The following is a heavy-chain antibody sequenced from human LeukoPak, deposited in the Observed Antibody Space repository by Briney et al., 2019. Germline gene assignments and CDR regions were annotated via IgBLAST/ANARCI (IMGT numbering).Heavy chain of an antibody. V-gene: IGHV4-34*01. CDR2: FNHSGST. D-gene: IGHD3-22*01. J-gene: IGHJ4*02. Sequence: PSETLSLTCAVYGGSFSGYYWSWIRQPPGKGLEWIGEFNHSGSTNYNPSLKSRVTISVDTSKNQFSLKLSSVTAADTAVYYCARDLLGDDSSGYYPLDYWGQGTLVTVSS. CDR1: GGSFSGYY. CDR3: ARDLLGDDSSGYYPLDY.